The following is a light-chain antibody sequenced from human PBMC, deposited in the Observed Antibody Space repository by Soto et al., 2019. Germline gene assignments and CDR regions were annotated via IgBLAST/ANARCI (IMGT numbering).Light chain of an antibody. J-gene: IGLJ2*01. Sequence: SYELTQPPSVSVAPGQTAWITCGGNNIGHKSAHWYQQKPGQAPVLVASDDSDRPSRIPERFSASNSGNTATLTITRVEAGDEADYYCCSYAGYVALVLGGGTKLTVL. CDR2: DDS. CDR3: CSYAGYVALV. CDR1: NIGHKS. V-gene: IGLV3-21*02.